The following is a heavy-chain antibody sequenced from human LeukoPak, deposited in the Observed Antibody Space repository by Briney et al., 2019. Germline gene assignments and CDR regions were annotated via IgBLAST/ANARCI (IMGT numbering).Heavy chain of an antibody. CDR2: ISYDGTNK. CDR3: AKDRSVAAADYYFDY. Sequence: GGSLRLSCAASGFTFSSYGMHWVRQAPGKGLEWVAVISYDGTNKYSADSVKGRFTISRDNSKNTLYLQMNSLRAEDTAVYYCAKDRSVAAADYYFDYWGQGTLVTVSS. CDR1: GFTFSSYG. J-gene: IGHJ4*02. V-gene: IGHV3-30*18. D-gene: IGHD6-13*01.